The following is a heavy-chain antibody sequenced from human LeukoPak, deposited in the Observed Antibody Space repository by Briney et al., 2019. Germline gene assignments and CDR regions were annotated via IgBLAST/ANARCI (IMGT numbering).Heavy chain of an antibody. J-gene: IGHJ4*02. Sequence: GGSLRLSCAASGFTFRDFWMHWVRQVPGKGLVWVSRINSDGSNITYADSVKGRFTTSRDNAKNTLYLQMNSLRGEDTAVYYCARSRYSTSSGGFDYWGQGILVTVSS. V-gene: IGHV3-74*01. D-gene: IGHD6-6*01. CDR2: INSDGSNI. CDR1: GFTFRDFW. CDR3: ARSRYSTSSGGFDY.